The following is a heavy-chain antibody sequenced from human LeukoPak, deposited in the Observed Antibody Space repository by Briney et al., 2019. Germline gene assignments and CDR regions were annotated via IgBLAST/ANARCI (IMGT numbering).Heavy chain of an antibody. CDR1: GGSFSGYY. Sequence: PSETLSLTCAVYGGSFSGYYWSWIRQPPGKGLEWIGEISHSGSTNYNPSLKSRVTISVDTSKNQFSLKLSSVTAADTAVYYCARGPQDYYGSGSYDYWGQGTLVTVSS. V-gene: IGHV4-34*01. J-gene: IGHJ4*02. CDR2: ISHSGST. CDR3: ARGPQDYYGSGSYDY. D-gene: IGHD3-10*01.